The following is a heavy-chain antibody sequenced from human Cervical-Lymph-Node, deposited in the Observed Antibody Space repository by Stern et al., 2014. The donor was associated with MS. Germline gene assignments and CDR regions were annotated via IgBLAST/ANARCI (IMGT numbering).Heavy chain of an antibody. D-gene: IGHD3-22*01. CDR3: ARHGGWRHYYDSSGLFNWFDP. CDR1: GYTFTSYG. V-gene: IGHV1-18*01. Sequence: QVQLVESGAEVKKPGASVKVSCKASGYTFTSYGIRWVRQAPGQGLEWMGWISAYNGNTNYAQKLQGRVTMTTDTSTSTAYMELRSLRSDDTAVYYCARHGGWRHYYDSSGLFNWFDPWGQGTLVTVSS. CDR2: ISAYNGNT. J-gene: IGHJ5*02.